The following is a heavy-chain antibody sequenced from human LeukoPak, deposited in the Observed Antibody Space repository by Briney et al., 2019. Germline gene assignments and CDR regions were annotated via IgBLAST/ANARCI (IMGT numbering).Heavy chain of an antibody. D-gene: IGHD2-15*01. Sequence: SQTLSLTCTVSGGSISSGGYYWSWIRQPPGKGLEWIGYIYHSGSTNYNPSLKSRVTISVDTSKNLFSLKLSSVTAADTAVYYCARPEGWSYFSAFDIWGPGTMVTVSS. J-gene: IGHJ3*02. CDR1: GGSISSGGYY. CDR3: ARPEGWSYFSAFDI. CDR2: IYHSGST. V-gene: IGHV4-30-2*01.